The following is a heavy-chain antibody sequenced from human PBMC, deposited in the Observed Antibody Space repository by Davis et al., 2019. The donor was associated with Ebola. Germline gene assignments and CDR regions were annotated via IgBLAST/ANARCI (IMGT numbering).Heavy chain of an antibody. J-gene: IGHJ4*02. CDR3: ARDLRGYSYGSPFDY. Sequence: GESLKISCAASGFTFSSYGMHWVRQAPGKGLEWVAVISYDGSNKYYADSVKGRFTISRDNSKNTLYLQINSLRAEDTAVYYCARDLRGYSYGSPFDYWGQGTLVTVSS. D-gene: IGHD5-18*01. V-gene: IGHV3-30*03. CDR1: GFTFSSYG. CDR2: ISYDGSNK.